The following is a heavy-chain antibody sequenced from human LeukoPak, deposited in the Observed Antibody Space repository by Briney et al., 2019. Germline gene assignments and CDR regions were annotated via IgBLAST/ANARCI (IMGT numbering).Heavy chain of an antibody. Sequence: KPSETLSLTCTVSGGSISSYYWSWIRQPAGKGLEWIGRIYTSGSTNYNPSLKSRVTMSVDTSKNQFSLKLSSVTAADTAVYYCARVPYSSSWYFFDYWGQGTLVTVSS. J-gene: IGHJ4*02. CDR2: IYTSGST. V-gene: IGHV4-4*07. CDR1: GGSISSYY. CDR3: ARVPYSSSWYFFDY. D-gene: IGHD6-13*01.